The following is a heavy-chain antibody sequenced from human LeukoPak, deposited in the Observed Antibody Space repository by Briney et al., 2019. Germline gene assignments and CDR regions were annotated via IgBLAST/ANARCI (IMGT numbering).Heavy chain of an antibody. CDR2: LSGDGHST. V-gene: IGHV3-23*01. CDR3: ARDYGGYGDY. Sequence: PGGSLRLSCAASGFTFSSYAMSWVRQAPGKGLEWVSALSGDGHSTFYADSVKGRFTISRDNAKNSLYLQMNSLRAEDTAVYYCARDYGGYGDYWGQGTLVTVSS. D-gene: IGHD5-12*01. J-gene: IGHJ4*02. CDR1: GFTFSSYA.